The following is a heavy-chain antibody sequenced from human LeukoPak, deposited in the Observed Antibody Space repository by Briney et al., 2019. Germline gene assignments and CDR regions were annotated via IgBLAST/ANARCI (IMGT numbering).Heavy chain of an antibody. V-gene: IGHV4-4*07. CDR3: ARVRCSSTSCPPAYYYYMDV. CDR2: IYTSGST. CDR1: GGSISSYY. J-gene: IGHJ6*03. D-gene: IGHD2-2*01. Sequence: SETLSLTCTVSGGSISSYYWSWIRQPAGKGLEWIGRIYTSGSTNYNPSLKSRVTMSVDTSKNQFSLKLSSVTAADTAVYYCARVRCSSTSCPPAYYYYMDVWGKGTTVTVSS.